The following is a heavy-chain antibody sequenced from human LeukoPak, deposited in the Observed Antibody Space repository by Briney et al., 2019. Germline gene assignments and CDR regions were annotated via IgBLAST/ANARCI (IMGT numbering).Heavy chain of an antibody. D-gene: IGHD5-18*01. Sequence: SSETLSLTCAVSGGSVSSGSYYWSWIRQPPGKGLEWIGYIYYSGSTNYNPSLKSRVTISVDTSKNQFSLKLSSVTAADTAVYYCARGERIQLWLFLGDAFDIWGQGTMVTVSS. CDR3: ARGERIQLWLFLGDAFDI. V-gene: IGHV4-61*01. J-gene: IGHJ3*02. CDR2: IYYSGST. CDR1: GGSVSSGSYY.